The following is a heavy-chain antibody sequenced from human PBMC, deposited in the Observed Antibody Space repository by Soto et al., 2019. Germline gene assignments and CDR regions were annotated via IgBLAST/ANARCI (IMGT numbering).Heavy chain of an antibody. CDR1: GYTFTSYG. CDR2: ISAHNGNT. J-gene: IGHJ4*02. V-gene: IGHV1-18*01. Sequence: QVHLVQSGAEVKKPGASVKVSCKASGYTFTSYGITWVRQAPGQGLEWMGWISAHNGNTDYAQKLQGRVIVNKDTSTRTASMELRSLSSDDTAVHDCARRRYGDSWGQGALVNVSS. CDR3: ARRRYGDS. D-gene: IGHD1-1*01.